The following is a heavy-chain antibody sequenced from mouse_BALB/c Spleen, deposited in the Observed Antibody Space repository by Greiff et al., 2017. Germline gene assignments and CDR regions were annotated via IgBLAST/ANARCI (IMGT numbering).Heavy chain of an antibody. J-gene: IGHJ3*01. D-gene: IGHD2-4*01. CDR1: GFTFSDYY. Sequence: EVQGVESGGGLVKPGGSLKLSCAASGFTFSDYYMYWVRQTPEKRLEWVATISDGGSYTYYPDSVKGRFTISRDNAKNNLYLQMSSLKSEDTAMYYCARDEYYDYDGWFAYWGQGTLVTVSA. CDR3: ARDEYYDYDGWFAY. V-gene: IGHV5-4*02. CDR2: ISDGGSYT.